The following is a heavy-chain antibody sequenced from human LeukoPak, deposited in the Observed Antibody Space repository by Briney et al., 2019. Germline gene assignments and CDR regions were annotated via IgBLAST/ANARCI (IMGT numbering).Heavy chain of an antibody. CDR1: GYSISSGYY. CDR3: ARDRGDGYNSGYFEY. Sequence: PSETLSLTCSVSGYSISSGYYWGWIRQPPGKGLEWIGSIYHSGSTYYNSSLKSRVTISVDTSKNQFSLKLSSVTAADTAVYYCARDRGDGYNSGYFEYWGQGTLVTVSS. V-gene: IGHV4-38-2*02. J-gene: IGHJ4*02. D-gene: IGHD5-24*01. CDR2: IYHSGST.